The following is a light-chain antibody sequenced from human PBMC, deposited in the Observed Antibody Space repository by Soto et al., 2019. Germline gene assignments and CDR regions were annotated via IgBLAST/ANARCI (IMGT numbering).Light chain of an antibody. J-gene: IGKJ1*01. CDR2: DAS. CDR1: QSISSW. CDR3: QQSFSTPRT. Sequence: NPSRCTLSASVGYRFTITCLASQSISSWLAWYQQKPGKAPKLLIYDASSLESGVPSRFSGSGSGTDFTLTISRLQPEDFATYTCQQSFSTPRTFGQGTKVDIK. V-gene: IGKV1-5*01.